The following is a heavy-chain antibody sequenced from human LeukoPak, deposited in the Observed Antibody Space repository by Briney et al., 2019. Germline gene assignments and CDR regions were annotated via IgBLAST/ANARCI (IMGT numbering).Heavy chain of an antibody. CDR2: ISGSGGST. Sequence: GGSLRLSCAASGFTFSSYAMSWVRQAPGKGLEWVSAISGSGGSTYYADSVKGRFTISRDNSKTTLYLQMNSLRAEDTAVYYCAKGIGYDWNYDYFDCWGQGTPVTVSS. D-gene: IGHD1-7*01. CDR1: GFTFSSYA. CDR3: AKGIGYDWNYDYFDC. J-gene: IGHJ4*02. V-gene: IGHV3-23*01.